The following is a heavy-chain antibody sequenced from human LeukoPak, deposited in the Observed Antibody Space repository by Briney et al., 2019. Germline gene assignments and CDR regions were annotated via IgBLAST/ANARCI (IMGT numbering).Heavy chain of an antibody. CDR2: INHSGST. Sequence: PSETLSLTCAVYGGSFSGYYWSWIRQPPGKGLEWIGEINHSGSTNYNPSLKSRVTISVDTSKNQFSLKLSSVTAADTAVYYCARETKSLRGYSYGPNGRYFDYWGQGTLVTVSS. CDR3: ARETKSLRGYSYGPNGRYFDY. V-gene: IGHV4-34*01. D-gene: IGHD5-18*01. CDR1: GGSFSGYY. J-gene: IGHJ4*02.